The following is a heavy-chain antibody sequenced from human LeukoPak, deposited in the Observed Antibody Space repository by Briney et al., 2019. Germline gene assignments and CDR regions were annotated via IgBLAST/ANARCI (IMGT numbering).Heavy chain of an antibody. V-gene: IGHV1-2*02. Sequence: ASVKVSCKASGYTFTGYYMHWVRQAPGQGLDWMGWINPNSGDTDYAQKFQGRVTMTRDTSISTAYIDLSRLRSDDTAIYYCARLRGNGFDYWGQGTLVTVSS. CDR2: INPNSGDT. J-gene: IGHJ4*02. CDR1: GYTFTGYY. D-gene: IGHD4-23*01. CDR3: ARLRGNGFDY.